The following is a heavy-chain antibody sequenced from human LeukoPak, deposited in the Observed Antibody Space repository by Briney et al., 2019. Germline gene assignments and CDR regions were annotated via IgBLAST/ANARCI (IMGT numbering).Heavy chain of an antibody. CDR3: ARGGAGRGYSYGQGDYYYMDV. D-gene: IGHD5-18*01. J-gene: IGHJ6*03. CDR1: GYTFTSYG. Sequence: ASVKVSCKASGYTFTSYGISWVRQAPGQGLEWMGWISAYNGNTNYAQKLQGRVTMTTDTSTSTAYMELRRLRSDDTAVYYCARGGAGRGYSYGQGDYYYMDVWGKGTTVTVSS. V-gene: IGHV1-18*01. CDR2: ISAYNGNT.